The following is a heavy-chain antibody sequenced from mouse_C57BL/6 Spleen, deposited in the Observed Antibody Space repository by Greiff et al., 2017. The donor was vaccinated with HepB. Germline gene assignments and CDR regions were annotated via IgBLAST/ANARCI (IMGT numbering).Heavy chain of an antibody. CDR3: ARSTADY. CDR1: GYTFTSYT. J-gene: IGHJ2*01. CDR2: INPSSGYT. Sequence: QVQLQQSGAELARPGASVKMSCKASGYTFTSYTMHWVNQRPGQGLEWIGYINPSSGYTKYNQKFKDKATLTADKSSSTAYMQLSSLTSEDSAVYYCARSTADYWGQGTTLTVSS. V-gene: IGHV1-4*01. D-gene: IGHD1-2*01.